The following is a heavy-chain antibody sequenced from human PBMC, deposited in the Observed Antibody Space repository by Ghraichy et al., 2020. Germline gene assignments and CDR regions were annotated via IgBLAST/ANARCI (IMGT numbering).Heavy chain of an antibody. V-gene: IGHV4-34*01. D-gene: IGHD2-2*02. CDR1: GGSFSGYY. CDR2: VNHSGST. CDR3: ARGLPAAIVGYCSSTSCYSGNWFDP. Sequence: SETLSLTCAVYGGSFSGYYWSWIRQPPGKGLEWIGEVNHSGSTNYNPSLKSRVTISVDTSKNQFSLKLSSVTAADTAVYYCARGLPAAIVGYCSSTSCYSGNWFDPWGQGTLVTVSS. J-gene: IGHJ5*02.